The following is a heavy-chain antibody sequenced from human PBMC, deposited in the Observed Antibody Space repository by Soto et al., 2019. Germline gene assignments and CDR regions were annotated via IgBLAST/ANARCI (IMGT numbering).Heavy chain of an antibody. CDR1: GGSFSGYY. J-gene: IGHJ5*02. Sequence: QVQLQQWGAGLLKPSETLSLTCAVYGGSFSGYYWSWIRQPPGKGLEWIGEINHSGSTNYNPSPKSRVTISVDTSKNQFSLKLSSVTAADTAVYYCARAGGYCSGGSCYSRWFDPWGQGTLVTVSS. V-gene: IGHV4-34*01. CDR2: INHSGST. CDR3: ARAGGYCSGGSCYSRWFDP. D-gene: IGHD2-15*01.